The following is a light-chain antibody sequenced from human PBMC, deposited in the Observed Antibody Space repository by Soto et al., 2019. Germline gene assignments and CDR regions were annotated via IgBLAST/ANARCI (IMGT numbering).Light chain of an antibody. J-gene: IGKJ3*01. CDR2: DAS. Sequence: EIVLTQSPGTLSLSPGDTAILSCRASQIVSRSYFAWYQQKPGQVPRLLIFDASNRPVGIPDRFRGSGSGTAFTITISRLEPEDYVVSYLQHYGGSPLFTFGPGTRVDMK. V-gene: IGKV3-20*01. CDR1: QIVSRSY. CDR3: QHYGGSPLFT.